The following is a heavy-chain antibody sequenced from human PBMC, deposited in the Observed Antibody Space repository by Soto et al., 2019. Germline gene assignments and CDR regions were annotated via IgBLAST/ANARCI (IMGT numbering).Heavy chain of an antibody. CDR3: ARVWGDDYSNYEPIFDY. Sequence: SETLSLTCTVSGGSISSGGYYWSWIRQHPGKGLEWIGYIYYSGSTYYNPSLKSRVTISVDTSKNQFSLKLSSVTAADTTVYYCARVWGDDYSNYEPIFDYWGQGTLVTVSS. CDR1: GGSISSGGYY. J-gene: IGHJ4*02. V-gene: IGHV4-31*03. CDR2: IYYSGST. D-gene: IGHD4-4*01.